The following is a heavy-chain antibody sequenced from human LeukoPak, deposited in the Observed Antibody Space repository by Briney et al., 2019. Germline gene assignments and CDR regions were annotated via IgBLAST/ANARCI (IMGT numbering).Heavy chain of an antibody. V-gene: IGHV3-21*01. J-gene: IGHJ4*02. CDR1: GVTFSSYS. CDR3: ARDGTGFDY. D-gene: IGHD3/OR15-3a*01. CDR2: ISSSSSYI. Sequence: GGSPRLSCAASGVTFSSYSMNWVRQAPGKGLEWVSSISSSSSYIYYADSVKGRFTISRDNAKNSLYLQLNSLRAEDTAVYYCARDGTGFDYWGQGTLVTVSS.